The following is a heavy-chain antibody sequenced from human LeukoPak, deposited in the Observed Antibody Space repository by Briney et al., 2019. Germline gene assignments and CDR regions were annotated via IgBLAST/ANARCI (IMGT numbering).Heavy chain of an antibody. CDR3: ARAGIQLWFHRLLFDY. CDR1: GGSFSGYY. J-gene: IGHJ4*02. CDR2: INHSGST. V-gene: IGHV4-34*01. Sequence: PSETLSLTCAVYGGSFSGYYWSWIRHPPGKGLEWIGEINHSGSTNYNPSLKSRVTISVDTSKNQFSLKLSSVTAADTAVYYCARAGIQLWFHRLLFDYWGQGTLVTVSS. D-gene: IGHD5-18*01.